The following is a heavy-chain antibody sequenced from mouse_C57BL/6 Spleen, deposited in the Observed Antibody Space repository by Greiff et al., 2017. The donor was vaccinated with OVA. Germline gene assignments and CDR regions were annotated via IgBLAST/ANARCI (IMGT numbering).Heavy chain of an antibody. Sequence: VQLQQSGAELVRPGASVKMSCKASGYTFTSYTMHWVKQRPGQGLEWIGYINPGSGYTKYNQKFKDKATLTADKSSSTAYLQLSSLTSEDSAVCYCARSQTSCAMDDWGQGTSVTVSS. J-gene: IGHJ4*01. V-gene: IGHV1-4*01. CDR1: GYTFTSYT. CDR2: INPGSGYT. CDR3: ARSQTSCAMDD.